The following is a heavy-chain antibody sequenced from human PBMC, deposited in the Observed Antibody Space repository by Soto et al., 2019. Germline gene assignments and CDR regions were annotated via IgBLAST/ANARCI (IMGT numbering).Heavy chain of an antibody. CDR3: VSMGLLGPIRPYDY. D-gene: IGHD3-22*01. Sequence: SVKVSCKASGGTFSSYAISWVRQAPGQGLEWMGGIIPIFGTANYAQKFQGRVTITADESTSTAYMELSSLRSEDTAVYYCVSMGLLGPIRPYDYWGQGTLVTVSS. CDR1: GGTFSSYA. V-gene: IGHV1-69*13. CDR2: IIPIFGTA. J-gene: IGHJ4*02.